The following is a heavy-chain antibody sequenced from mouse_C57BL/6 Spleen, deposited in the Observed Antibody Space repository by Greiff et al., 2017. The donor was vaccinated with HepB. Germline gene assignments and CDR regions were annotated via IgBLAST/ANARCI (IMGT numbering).Heavy chain of an antibody. J-gene: IGHJ4*01. Sequence: VQLQQSGAELARPGASVKLSCKASGYTFTSYGISWVKQRTGQGLEWIGEIYPRSGNTYYNEKFKGKATLTADKSSSTAYMELRSLTSEDSAVYFCAEPYGNHYYYAMDYWGQGTSVTVSS. V-gene: IGHV1-81*01. CDR1: GYTFTSYG. CDR2: IYPRSGNT. CDR3: AEPYGNHYYYAMDY. D-gene: IGHD2-1*01.